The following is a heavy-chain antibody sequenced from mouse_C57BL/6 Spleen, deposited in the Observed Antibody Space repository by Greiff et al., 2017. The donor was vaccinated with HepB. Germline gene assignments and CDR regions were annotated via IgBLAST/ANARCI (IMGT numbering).Heavy chain of an antibody. Sequence: QVQLQQPGAELVKPGASVKLSCKASGYTFTSYWMHWVKQRPGQGLEWIGMIHPNSGSTNYNEKFKSKATLTVDKSSSTAYMQLSSLKSEDAAVYYCARDTTVVATFDYWGQGTTLTVSS. J-gene: IGHJ2*01. CDR3: ARDTTVVATFDY. CDR1: GYTFTSYW. D-gene: IGHD1-1*01. V-gene: IGHV1-64*01. CDR2: IHPNSGST.